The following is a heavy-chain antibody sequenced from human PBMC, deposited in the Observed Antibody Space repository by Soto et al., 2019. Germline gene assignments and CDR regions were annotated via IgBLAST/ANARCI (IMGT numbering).Heavy chain of an antibody. Sequence: AGTLFSTYAVYCGSVSCYYWGGSRQPPGKGLEGSGEINHGGSTNYNPSLKSRVTISVDTSKNQFSLKLSSVTAADTAVYYCARATMVRGVIHNYYYYYGMDVWGQGTTVT. J-gene: IGHJ6*02. V-gene: IGHV4-34*01. CDR2: INHGGST. CDR3: ARATMVRGVIHNYYYYYGMDV. D-gene: IGHD3-10*01. CDR1: CGSVSCYY.